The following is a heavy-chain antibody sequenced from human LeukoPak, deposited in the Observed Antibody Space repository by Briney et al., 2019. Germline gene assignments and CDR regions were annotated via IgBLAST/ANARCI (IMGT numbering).Heavy chain of an antibody. CDR1: GFTFDDYG. V-gene: IGHV3-20*04. J-gene: IGHJ4*02. CDR3: ARDGITMRILEY. Sequence: GGSLRLSCEVSGFTFDDYGMNWVRQAPGKGLEWVSGINWNGDTTGYADSVKGRFTISRDNAKNSLYLQMDSLRAEDTAVYYCARDGITMRILEYWGQGTLVTVSS. CDR2: INWNGDTT. D-gene: IGHD3-10*01.